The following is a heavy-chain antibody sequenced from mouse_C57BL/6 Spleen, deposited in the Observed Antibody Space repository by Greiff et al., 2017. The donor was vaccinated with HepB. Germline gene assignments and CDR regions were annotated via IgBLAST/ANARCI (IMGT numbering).Heavy chain of an antibody. J-gene: IGHJ4*01. D-gene: IGHD1-1*01. Sequence: QVHVKQSGAELARPGASVKMSCKASGYTFTSYTMHWVKQRPGQGLEWIGYINPSSGYTKYNQKFKDKATLTADKSSSTAYMQLSSLTSEDSAVYYCASYYYGSSYGYAMDYWGQGTSVTVSS. CDR2: INPSSGYT. V-gene: IGHV1-4*01. CDR1: GYTFTSYT. CDR3: ASYYYGSSYGYAMDY.